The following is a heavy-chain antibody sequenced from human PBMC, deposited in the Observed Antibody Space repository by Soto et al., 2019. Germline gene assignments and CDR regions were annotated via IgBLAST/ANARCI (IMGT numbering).Heavy chain of an antibody. V-gene: IGHV4-59*01. CDR1: GGSISSYY. CDR3: ARAVRVTTVGEFAY. CDR2: IYYNGNT. D-gene: IGHD4-17*01. Sequence: QVQLQESGPGLVKPSETLSLSCTVSGGSISSYYWSWIRQPPGKGLEWIGYIYYNGNTNYNPSLRSRVTMSVDPSKNQFSLKLNSVTAADTAVYYCARAVRVTTVGEFAYWGQGTLVSVSS. J-gene: IGHJ4*02.